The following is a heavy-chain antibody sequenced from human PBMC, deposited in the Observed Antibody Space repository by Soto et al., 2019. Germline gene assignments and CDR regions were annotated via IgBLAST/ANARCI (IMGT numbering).Heavy chain of an antibody. CDR3: ATHAQRSSGWYRDYFDY. J-gene: IGHJ4*02. CDR1: GFIFSNYA. CDR2: ISVGGGST. D-gene: IGHD6-19*01. V-gene: IGHV3-23*01. Sequence: EVQLLESGGGLVQPGGSLRLSCAASGFIFSNYAMSWVRQAPGKGLECVSGISVGGGSTYYADSVKGRLTISRDNSKNTLYLQMNSLRAEDTAIYYCATHAQRSSGWYRDYFDYWGQGTLVTVSS.